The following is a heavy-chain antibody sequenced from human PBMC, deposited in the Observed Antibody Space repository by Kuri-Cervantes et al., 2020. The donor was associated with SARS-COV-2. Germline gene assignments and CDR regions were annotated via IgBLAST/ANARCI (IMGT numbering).Heavy chain of an antibody. J-gene: IGHJ6*02. CDR3: AIIESSSDYYYYYGMDV. D-gene: IGHD3-10*01. CDR1: GFTFSSYS. CDR2: ISSSSSYI. Sequence: ETLSLTCAASGFTFSSYSMNWVRQAPGKGLEWVSSISSSSSYIYYADSVKGRFTISRDNAKYSLYLQMNSLRAEDTAVYYCAIIESSSDYYYYYGMDVWGQGTTVTVSS. V-gene: IGHV3-21*01.